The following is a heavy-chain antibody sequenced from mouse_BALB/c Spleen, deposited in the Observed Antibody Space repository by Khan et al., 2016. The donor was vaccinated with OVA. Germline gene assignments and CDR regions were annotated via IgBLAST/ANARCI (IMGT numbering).Heavy chain of an antibody. CDR2: ISYRGST. V-gene: IGHV3-2*02. D-gene: IGHD1-1*01. J-gene: IGHJ4*01. CDR3: ARGNYYGYAMDY. CDR1: GYSITSNYA. Sequence: EVQLLETGPGLVKPSQSLSLTCTVTGYSITSNYAWNWIRQFPGNKLEWMGYISYRGSTSYNPSLKSRISITRDTSKNQFFLQLSSVTTEDTATYYCARGNYYGYAMDYWGQGTSVTVSS.